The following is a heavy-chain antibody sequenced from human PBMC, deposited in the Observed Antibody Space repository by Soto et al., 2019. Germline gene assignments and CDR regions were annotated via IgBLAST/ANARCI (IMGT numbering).Heavy chain of an antibody. CDR1: GGTFSSYA. CDR3: AKGRHWNDAIFKIFSKVLDHYYGMDV. V-gene: IGHV1-69*13. D-gene: IGHD1-1*01. J-gene: IGHJ6*02. CDR2: IIPIFGTA. Sequence: GASVKVSCKASGGTFSSYAISWVRQAPGQGLEWMGGIIPIFGTANYAQKFQGRVTITADESTSTAYMELSSLRSEDTAVYYCAKGRHWNDAIFKIFSKVLDHYYGMDVWGQGTTVTVSS.